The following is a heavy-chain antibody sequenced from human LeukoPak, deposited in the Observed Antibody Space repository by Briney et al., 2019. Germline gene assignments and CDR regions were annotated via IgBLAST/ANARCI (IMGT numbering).Heavy chain of an antibody. V-gene: IGHV4-39*01. J-gene: IGHJ4*02. CDR2: IFYSGSS. CDR3: ARHRIAVAGTVDY. Sequence: SETLSLTCTVFGGSISSSSYYWGWIRQPPGKGLEWFGSIFYSGSSYYNPSLKSRVTMSVDTSKRQFSLKLSSVTAADTAVYYCARHRIAVAGTVDYWGQGTLVTVSS. CDR1: GGSISSSSYY. D-gene: IGHD6-19*01.